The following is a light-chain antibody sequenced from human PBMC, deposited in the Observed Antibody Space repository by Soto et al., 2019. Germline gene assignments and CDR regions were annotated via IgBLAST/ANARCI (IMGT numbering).Light chain of an antibody. CDR2: GAS. J-gene: IGKJ4*01. CDR1: QSVNSK. CDR3: QQFHNWPLT. Sequence: EIVMTQSPATLSVSPGEGATLSCRASQSVNSKVAWYQQKSGQAPRLLIYGASTRASGTPAMFSASESGTDVTLTISSLQSEEFAVYFCQQFHNWPLTFGGGTKVEIK. V-gene: IGKV3-15*01.